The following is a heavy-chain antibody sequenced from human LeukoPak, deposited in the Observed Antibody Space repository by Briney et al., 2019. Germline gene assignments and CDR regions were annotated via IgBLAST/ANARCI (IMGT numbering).Heavy chain of an antibody. CDR2: INHSGST. CDR1: GGSFSGYY. CDR3: ARGRGNIVVVPAAKLDY. V-gene: IGHV4-34*01. J-gene: IGHJ4*02. D-gene: IGHD2-2*01. Sequence: SETLSLTCAVYGGSFSGYYWSWIRQTPGKGLEWIGEINHSGSTNYNPSLKSRVTISVDTSKNQFSLKLSSVTAADTAVYYCARGRGNIVVVPAAKLDYWGQGTLVTVSS.